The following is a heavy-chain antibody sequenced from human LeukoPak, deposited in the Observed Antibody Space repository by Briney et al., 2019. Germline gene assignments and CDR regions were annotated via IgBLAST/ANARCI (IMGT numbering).Heavy chain of an antibody. Sequence: GGSLRLSCAASGFTLGSYAMHWVRQAPGKGLEWVAVISYDGSNKYYADSVKGRFTISRDNSKNTLYLQMNSLRAEDTAVYYCAGSYYYDSSHLGYWGQGTLVSVSS. CDR3: AGSYYYDSSHLGY. CDR2: ISYDGSNK. V-gene: IGHV3-30*04. CDR1: GFTLGSYA. D-gene: IGHD3-22*01. J-gene: IGHJ4*02.